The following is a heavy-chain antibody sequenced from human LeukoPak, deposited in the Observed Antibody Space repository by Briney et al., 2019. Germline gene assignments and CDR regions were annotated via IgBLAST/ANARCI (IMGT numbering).Heavy chain of an antibody. CDR1: GYTFTGYY. D-gene: IGHD1-26*01. V-gene: IGHV1-2*02. Sequence: ASVKVSCKASGYTFTGYYMHWVRQAPGQGLEWMGWINPNSGGTNYAQKLQGRVTMTTDTSTSTAYMELRSLRSDDTAVYYCASGGELRLGVFFYWGQGTLVTVSS. J-gene: IGHJ4*02. CDR3: ASGGELRLGVFFY. CDR2: INPNSGGT.